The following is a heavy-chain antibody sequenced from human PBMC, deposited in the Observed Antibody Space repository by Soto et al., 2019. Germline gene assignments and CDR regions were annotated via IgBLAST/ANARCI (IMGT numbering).Heavy chain of an antibody. Sequence: QVQLVQSGAEVKKPGSSVKVSCKASGGTFSSYAISWVRQAPGQGLEWMGGIIPIFGTANYAQKFQGRVTITADESTSTAYMELSSLRSEDTAVYYCARGVDYCGGDCYSSYFDYWGQGTLVTVSS. CDR3: ARGVDYCGGDCYSSYFDY. CDR2: IIPIFGTA. D-gene: IGHD2-21*02. V-gene: IGHV1-69*01. J-gene: IGHJ4*02. CDR1: GGTFSSYA.